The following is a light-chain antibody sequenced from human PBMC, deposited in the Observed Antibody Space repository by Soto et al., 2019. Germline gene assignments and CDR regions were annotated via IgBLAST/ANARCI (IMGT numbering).Light chain of an antibody. Sequence: MAQSPSTLSGSVGDRVTLSCRASRTVHSNVAWYQHKPGQAPRLLIYGASTRATGIPARFSGSGSGTEFTLTISSLQSEDFAVYYCQQYNNWPRTFGQGTKVDIK. CDR3: QQYNNWPRT. CDR1: RTVHSN. V-gene: IGKV3-15*01. CDR2: GAS. J-gene: IGKJ1*01.